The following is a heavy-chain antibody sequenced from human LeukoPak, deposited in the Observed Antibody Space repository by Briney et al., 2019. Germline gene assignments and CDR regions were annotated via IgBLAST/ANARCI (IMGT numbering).Heavy chain of an antibody. CDR3: ARVGQGALDY. J-gene: IGHJ4*02. Sequence: SETLSLTCTVSGGSISSYYWSWIRQPPGKGLEWIGYIYYSGSANYNPSLKSRVTISVDTSKNQFSLKLSSVTAADTAVYYCARVGQGALDYWGQGTLVTVSS. D-gene: IGHD1-26*01. V-gene: IGHV4-59*01. CDR1: GGSISSYY. CDR2: IYYSGSA.